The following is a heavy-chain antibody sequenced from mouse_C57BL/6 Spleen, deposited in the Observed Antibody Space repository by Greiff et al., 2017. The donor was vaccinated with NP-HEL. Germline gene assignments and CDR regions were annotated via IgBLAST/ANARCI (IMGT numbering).Heavy chain of an antibody. Sequence: EVQRVESGEGLVKPGGSLKLSCAASGFTFSSYAMTWVRQTPEKRLEWVAYISSGGDYIYYAETVKGRFTISRDKSRNHLYLQMISLKSEDTAMYYCTRGGLPYYYAMDYSGQGTSVTVSS. CDR1: GFTFSSYA. CDR3: TRGGLPYYYAMDY. CDR2: ISSGGDYI. V-gene: IGHV5-9-1*02. D-gene: IGHD2-4*01. J-gene: IGHJ4*01.